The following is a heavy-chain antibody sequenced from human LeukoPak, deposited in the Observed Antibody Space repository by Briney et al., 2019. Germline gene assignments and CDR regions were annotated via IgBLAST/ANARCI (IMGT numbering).Heavy chain of an antibody. Sequence: GGSLRLSCAASGFTFTSYAMTWVRQAPGKGLEWVLSITDSGGTTYYADSVKGRFTISRDNYKNTLYLQMNSLRVEDTAVYYCARGPNGNYVGAFDFQRWGQGTLVTVSS. V-gene: IGHV3-23*01. CDR2: ITDSGGTT. CDR1: GFTFTSYA. J-gene: IGHJ1*01. D-gene: IGHD4-17*01. CDR3: ARGPNGNYVGAFDFQR.